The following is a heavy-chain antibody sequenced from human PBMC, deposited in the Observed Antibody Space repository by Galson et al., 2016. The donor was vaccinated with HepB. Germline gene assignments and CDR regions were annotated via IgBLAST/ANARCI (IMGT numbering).Heavy chain of an antibody. CDR2: ISPNSGRT. CDR3: ARYGSPSAADY. D-gene: IGHD6-6*01. V-gene: IGHV1-2*04. CDR1: GYSFSGYY. Sequence: SVKVSCKASGYSFSGYYMHWIRQAPGQGLEWMGWISPNSGRTNYEQKFQGWVTMTRDTSISTMYMELSSLKSDDTAVYYCARYGSPSAADYWGQGTLVIVSS. J-gene: IGHJ4*02.